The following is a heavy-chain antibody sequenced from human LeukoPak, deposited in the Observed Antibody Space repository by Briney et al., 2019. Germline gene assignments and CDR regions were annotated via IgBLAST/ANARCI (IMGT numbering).Heavy chain of an antibody. CDR3: ARYDSSGYYTD. V-gene: IGHV4-59*01. D-gene: IGHD3-22*01. CDR2: IYYSGST. CDR1: GDSISNYY. Sequence: SETLSLTCTVSGDSISNYYWSWIRQPPGKGLEWIGYIYYSGSTNYNPSLKSRVTISVDTSKNQFSLKLSSVTAADTAVYYCARYDSSGYYTDWGQGTLVTVSS. J-gene: IGHJ4*02.